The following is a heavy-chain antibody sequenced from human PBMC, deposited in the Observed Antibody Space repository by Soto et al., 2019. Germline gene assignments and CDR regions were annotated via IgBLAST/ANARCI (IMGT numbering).Heavy chain of an antibody. V-gene: IGHV4-59*08. CDR2: IYSSGST. J-gene: IGHJ6*02. D-gene: IGHD3-22*01. Sequence: QVQLQESGPGLVKPSETLSLTCTVSGGSINSYYWCWIRQPPGKGLEWIGHIYSSGSTNYNPSLKTRVTMSLDTSKNQFSLKLNSVSAADTAVYYCARHRVDYDSSGYYYYDYGMDVWGQGTTVTVSS. CDR3: ARHRVDYDSSGYYYYDYGMDV. CDR1: GGSINSYY.